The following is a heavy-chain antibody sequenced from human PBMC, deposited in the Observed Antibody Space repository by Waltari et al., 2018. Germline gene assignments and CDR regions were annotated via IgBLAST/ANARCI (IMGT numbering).Heavy chain of an antibody. D-gene: IGHD3-3*01. CDR2: IWYDGSNK. CDR1: GFTVRSQG. CDR3: AKDLSGYFDY. V-gene: IGHV3-30*18. J-gene: IGHJ4*02. Sequence: QVQLVESGGGVVQPGRSRRLACAASGFTVRSQGMPWVRQAPGKGLEWVAVIWYDGSNKYYADSVKGRFTISRDNSKNTLYLQMNSLRAEDTAMYYCAKDLSGYFDYWGQGTLVTVSS.